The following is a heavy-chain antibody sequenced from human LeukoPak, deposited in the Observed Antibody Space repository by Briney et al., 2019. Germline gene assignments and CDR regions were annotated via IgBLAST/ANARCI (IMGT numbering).Heavy chain of an antibody. CDR2: IGPIGTDR. CDR1: GFTFSSCG. J-gene: IGHJ4*02. CDR3: ATETIGRHYDY. Sequence: GGSLRLSCAASGFTFSSCGFNWVRRAPGKGLEWVSSIGPIGTDRYYADSVRGRFTISRDNAKNSMYLQMDSLRDEDTAVYYCATETIGRHYDYWGQGTLLTVSS. D-gene: IGHD1-14*01. V-gene: IGHV3-21*01.